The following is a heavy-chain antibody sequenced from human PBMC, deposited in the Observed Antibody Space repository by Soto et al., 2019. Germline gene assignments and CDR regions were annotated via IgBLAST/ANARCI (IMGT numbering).Heavy chain of an antibody. CDR3: ARDYDSSGYYALGAFDI. V-gene: IGHV1-69*08. CDR1: GGTFNSYT. CDR2: IIPILGIA. D-gene: IGHD3-22*01. J-gene: IGHJ3*02. Sequence: QVQLVQSGAAVKKPGSSVKVSCKASGGTFNSYTISWVRQAPGQGLEWMGRIIPILGIANYAQKFQGRVTITADKSTSTDYMELSSLRSEDTAVYYCARDYDSSGYYALGAFDIWGQGTMVTVSS.